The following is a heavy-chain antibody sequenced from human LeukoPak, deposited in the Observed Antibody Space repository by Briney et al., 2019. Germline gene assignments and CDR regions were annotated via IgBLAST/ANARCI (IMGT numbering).Heavy chain of an antibody. D-gene: IGHD6-13*01. CDR3: ARVAIAAAGPIDY. CDR2: IYYSGST. Sequence: PSQTLSLTCTVSGGSISSSSYYWGWIRQPPGKGLEWIGSIYYSGSTYYNPSLKSRVTISVDTSKNQFSLKLSSVTAADTAVYYCARVAIAAAGPIDYWGQGTLVTVSS. J-gene: IGHJ4*02. CDR1: GGSISSSSYY. V-gene: IGHV4-39*07.